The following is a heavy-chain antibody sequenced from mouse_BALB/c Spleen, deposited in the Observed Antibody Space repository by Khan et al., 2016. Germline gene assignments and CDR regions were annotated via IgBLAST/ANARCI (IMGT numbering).Heavy chain of an antibody. CDR3: ARDNYPNAMDY. CDR2: IWAGGSK. Sequence: QVQLKESGPGLVAPSQSLSITCTVSGFSLTSYGVHWVRQPPGKGLEWLGVIWAGGSKNYNSSLMSRLSIRKDNSKSQVVLKMNSLQTDDTARYYCARDNYPNAMDYWGQGTSVTVSS. V-gene: IGHV2-9*02. J-gene: IGHJ4*01. CDR1: GFSLTSYG. D-gene: IGHD1-1*01.